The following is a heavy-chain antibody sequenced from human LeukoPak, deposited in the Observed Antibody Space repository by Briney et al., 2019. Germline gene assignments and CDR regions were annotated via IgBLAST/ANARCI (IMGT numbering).Heavy chain of an antibody. V-gene: IGHV4-59*12. CDR2: IYYSGST. J-gene: IGHJ4*02. D-gene: IGHD3-3*01. CDR3: ARPYDFWSGSHGYFDY. CDR1: GGSISSYY. Sequence: SETLSLTCTVSGGSISSYYWSWIRQPPGKGLEWIGYIYYSGSTNYNPSLKSRVTISVDTSKNQFSLKLSSVTAADTAMYYCARPYDFWSGSHGYFDYWGQGTLVTVSS.